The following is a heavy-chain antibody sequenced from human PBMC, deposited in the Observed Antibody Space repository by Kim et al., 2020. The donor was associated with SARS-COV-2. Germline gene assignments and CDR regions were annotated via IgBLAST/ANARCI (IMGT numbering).Heavy chain of an antibody. J-gene: IGHJ4*02. CDR2: IYYSGST. Sequence: SETLSLTCTVSGGSISSSSYYWGWIRQPPGKGLEWIGSIYYSGSTYYNPSLKSRVTISVDTSKNQFSLKLSSVTAADTAVYYCARGQLKQRLVLDYWGQG. CDR3: ARGQLKQRLVLDY. V-gene: IGHV4-39*07. D-gene: IGHD6-13*01. CDR1: GGSISSSSYY.